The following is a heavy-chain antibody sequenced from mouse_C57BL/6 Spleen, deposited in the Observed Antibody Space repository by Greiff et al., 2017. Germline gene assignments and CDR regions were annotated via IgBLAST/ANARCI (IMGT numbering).Heavy chain of an antibody. D-gene: IGHD2-10*02. Sequence: QVQLQQPGAELVMPGASVKLSCKASGYTFTSYWMHWVKQRPGQGLEWIGEIDPSDSNTNYNQKFKGKSTLTVDKSSSTAYMQLSSLTSEDSAVYCCASSGSMVKGYAMDYWGQGTSVTVSS. CDR2: IDPSDSNT. CDR1: GYTFTSYW. CDR3: ASSGSMVKGYAMDY. V-gene: IGHV1-69*01. J-gene: IGHJ4*01.